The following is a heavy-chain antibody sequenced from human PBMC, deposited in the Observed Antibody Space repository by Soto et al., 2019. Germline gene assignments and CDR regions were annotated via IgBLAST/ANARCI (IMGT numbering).Heavy chain of an antibody. CDR3: ARVLYDSSGYCMDY. J-gene: IGHJ4*02. CDR1: GGSISSGDYY. V-gene: IGHV4-30-4*01. CDR2: IYYSGST. Sequence: SETLSLTCTVSGGSISSGDYYWSWIRRPPGKGLEWIGYIYYSGSTYYNPSLKSRVTISVDTSKKQFSLKLISVTATDTAVYYCARVLYDSSGYCMDYWGQGTLVTVSS. D-gene: IGHD3-22*01.